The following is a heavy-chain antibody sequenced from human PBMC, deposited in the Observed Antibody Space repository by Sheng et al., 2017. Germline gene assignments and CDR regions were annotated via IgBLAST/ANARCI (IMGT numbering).Heavy chain of an antibody. CDR1: GGSISSSSYY. Sequence: QLQLQESGPGLVKPSETLSLTCTVSGGSISSSSYYWGWIRQPPGKGLEWIGSIYYSGSTYYNPSLKSRVTISVDTSKNQFSLKLSSVTAADTAVYYCARDGYSYEIDYWGQGTLVTVSS. CDR2: IYYSGST. J-gene: IGHJ4*02. CDR3: ARDGYSYEIDY. V-gene: IGHV4-39*07. D-gene: IGHD5-18*01.